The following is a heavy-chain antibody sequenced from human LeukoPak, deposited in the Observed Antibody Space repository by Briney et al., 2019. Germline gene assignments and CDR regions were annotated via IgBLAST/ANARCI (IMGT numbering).Heavy chain of an antibody. CDR2: IKQDGSEK. V-gene: IGHV3-7*01. CDR3: ARIGYSDGSFDY. CDR1: GFTYTNYW. Sequence: GGSLRLSCAASGFTYTNYWMSWVRQAPGKGLEWVANIKQDGSEKDYVDSLRGRFAISRDNAENSLYLQMNSLRAEDTGVYYCARIGYSDGSFDYWGRGTLVTFSS. D-gene: IGHD6-25*01. J-gene: IGHJ4*02.